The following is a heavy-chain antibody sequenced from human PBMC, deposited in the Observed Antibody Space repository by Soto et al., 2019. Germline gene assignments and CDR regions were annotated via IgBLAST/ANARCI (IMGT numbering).Heavy chain of an antibody. Sequence: QVQLVQSGAEVKKPGASVRVSCKTSGYTFINYGITWVRQAPGQGLEWMGWLSAYNGDTSSSEKLQDRFTMTRDTSTNTVYMDLRSLTSDDTAVYYCARWSAIVGGAEALDVWGQGTMVIVSS. J-gene: IGHJ3*01. V-gene: IGHV1-18*01. D-gene: IGHD1-26*01. CDR1: GYTFINYG. CDR2: LSAYNGDT. CDR3: ARWSAIVGGAEALDV.